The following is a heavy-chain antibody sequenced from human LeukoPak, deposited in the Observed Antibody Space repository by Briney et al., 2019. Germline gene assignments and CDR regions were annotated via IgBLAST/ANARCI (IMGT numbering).Heavy chain of an antibody. V-gene: IGHV3-23*01. CDR2: ISGSGGST. D-gene: IGHD3-16*01. CDR1: GFTFSSYS. Sequence: GGSLRLSCAASGFTFSSYSMNWVRQAPGKGLEWVSAISGSGGSTYYAESVRGRFTISRDTSKNTLYLQVSSLRVEDTAVYYCAKVPHSWGLFDSWGQGTLVTVSS. CDR3: AKVPHSWGLFDS. J-gene: IGHJ4*02.